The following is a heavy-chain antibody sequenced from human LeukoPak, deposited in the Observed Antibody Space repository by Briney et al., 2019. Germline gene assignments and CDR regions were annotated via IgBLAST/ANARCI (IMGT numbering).Heavy chain of an antibody. V-gene: IGHV3-30*02. CDR3: AKDRAEGYCSGGSCYFDY. D-gene: IGHD2-15*01. Sequence: GGSLRLSCAASGFTFGSYGVHWVRQAPGKGLEWVAFIRYDGSNKYYADSVKGRFTISRDNSKNTLYLQMNSLRAEDTAVYYCAKDRAEGYCSGGSCYFDYWGQGTLVTVSS. CDR2: IRYDGSNK. J-gene: IGHJ4*02. CDR1: GFTFGSYG.